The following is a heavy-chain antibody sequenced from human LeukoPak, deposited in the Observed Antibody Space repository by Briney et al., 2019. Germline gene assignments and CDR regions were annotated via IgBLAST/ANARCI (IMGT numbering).Heavy chain of an antibody. CDR1: GYTFTGYY. Sequence: ASVKLSCKASGYTFTGYYMHWVRQAPGQGLECMGRINPNSGGTNYAQKFQGRVTMTRDTSISTAYMELSRLRSDDTAVYYCARAITPLVLELADYWGQGTLVTVSS. D-gene: IGHD1-7*01. J-gene: IGHJ4*02. CDR3: ARAITPLVLELADY. CDR2: INPNSGGT. V-gene: IGHV1-2*02.